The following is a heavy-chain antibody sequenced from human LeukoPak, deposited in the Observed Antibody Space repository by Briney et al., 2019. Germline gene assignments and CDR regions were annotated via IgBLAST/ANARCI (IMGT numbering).Heavy chain of an antibody. Sequence: KPSETLSLTCAVYGGSFSGYYWSWIRQPPGKGLEWIGEINHSGSTNYNPSLKSRVTISVDTSKNQFSLKLSSVTAADTAVYYCARDPPLIAAAGSRYFQHWGQGTLVTVSS. CDR3: ARDPPLIAAAGSRYFQH. CDR2: INHSGST. V-gene: IGHV4-34*01. CDR1: GGSFSGYY. J-gene: IGHJ1*01. D-gene: IGHD6-13*01.